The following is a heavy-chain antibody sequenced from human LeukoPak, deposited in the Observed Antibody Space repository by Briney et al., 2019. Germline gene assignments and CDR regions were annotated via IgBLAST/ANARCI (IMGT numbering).Heavy chain of an antibody. V-gene: IGHV1-69*06. Sequence: SVKVSCKASGGTFSSYAISWVRQAPGQGLEWMEGIIPIFGTANYAQKFQGRVTITADKSTSTAYMELSSLGSEDTAVYYCARVGTIAATYYFDYWGQGTLVTVSS. J-gene: IGHJ4*02. D-gene: IGHD6-13*01. CDR1: GGTFSSYA. CDR3: ARVGTIAATYYFDY. CDR2: IIPIFGTA.